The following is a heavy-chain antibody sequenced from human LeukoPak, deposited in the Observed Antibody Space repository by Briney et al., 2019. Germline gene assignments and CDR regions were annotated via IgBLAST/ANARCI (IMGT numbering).Heavy chain of an antibody. CDR1: GYTFTGYY. J-gene: IGHJ4*02. CDR3: ARGGQWELKHYFDC. CDR2: INPIIGVT. Sequence: ASVKVSCKASGYTFTGYYIHWVRQAPGQGLEWMGWINPIIGVTNYAQKFQGRVTITRDTSISTAYMGLSRRRSDDTAVYYCARGGQWELKHYFDCWGQGTLVTVSS. D-gene: IGHD1-26*01. V-gene: IGHV1-2*02.